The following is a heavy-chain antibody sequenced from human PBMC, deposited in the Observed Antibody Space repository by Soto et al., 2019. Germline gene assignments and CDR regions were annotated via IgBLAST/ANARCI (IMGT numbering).Heavy chain of an antibody. Sequence: GGSLRLSCAASGFTFGASALQWVRQASGKGLEWLGRIGSRGESYATTYDVSVKGRFTISRDDSKKTAYLQMNSLESEDTGTYYCARKGPEDWPLDYWGQGTLVTVSS. CDR3: ARKGPEDWPLDY. V-gene: IGHV3-73*01. D-gene: IGHD3-9*01. CDR2: IGSRGESYAT. CDR1: GFTFGASA. J-gene: IGHJ4*02.